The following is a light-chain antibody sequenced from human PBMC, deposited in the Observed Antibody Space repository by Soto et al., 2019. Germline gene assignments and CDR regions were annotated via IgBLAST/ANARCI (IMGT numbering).Light chain of an antibody. CDR3: SSYTSTVYV. CDR2: EVT. Sequence: QSVLTQPASVSGSPGQSITISCTGTSSDVGGYNYVSWYQQHPGKVPKVMIYEVTKRPSGVSNRFSGSKSGNTASLTISGLQAEDEADYYCSSYTSTVYVFGTGTKVTVL. J-gene: IGLJ1*01. CDR1: SSDVGGYNY. V-gene: IGLV2-14*01.